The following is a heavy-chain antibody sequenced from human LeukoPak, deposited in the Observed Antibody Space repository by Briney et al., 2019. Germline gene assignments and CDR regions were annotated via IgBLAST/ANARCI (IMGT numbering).Heavy chain of an antibody. V-gene: IGHV3-15*01. D-gene: IGHD3-22*01. CDR1: GFTFSNAW. J-gene: IGHJ3*02. CDR2: IKSKTDGGTT. Sequence: GGSLRLSXAASGFTFSNAWMSWVRQAPGKGLEWVGRIKSKTDGGTTDYAAPVKGRFTISRDDSKNTLYLQMNSLKTEDTAVYYCTTADDSSGYYHDAFDIWGQGTMVTVSS. CDR3: TTADDSSGYYHDAFDI.